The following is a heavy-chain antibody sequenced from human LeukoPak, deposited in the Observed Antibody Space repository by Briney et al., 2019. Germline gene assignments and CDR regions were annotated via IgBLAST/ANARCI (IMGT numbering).Heavy chain of an antibody. Sequence: GVSVKVSCKASGYTFTDYYIHWVRQAPGQGLEWMGRIIPILGIANYAQKFQGRVTMTADKSTSTAYMELSSLRSEDTAVYYCARDRNGYGSGSYYYGMDVWGQGTTVTVSS. CDR3: ARDRNGYGSGSYYYGMDV. CDR1: GYTFTDYY. V-gene: IGHV1-69*04. J-gene: IGHJ6*02. D-gene: IGHD3-10*01. CDR2: IIPILGIA.